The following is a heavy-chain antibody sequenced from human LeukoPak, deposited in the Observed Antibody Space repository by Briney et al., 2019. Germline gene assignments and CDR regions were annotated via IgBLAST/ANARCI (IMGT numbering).Heavy chain of an antibody. J-gene: IGHJ3*02. CDR3: ATPFGYSYGYDHAFDI. V-gene: IGHV3-33*01. CDR2: IWYDGSNK. Sequence: GGSLRLSCAASGFTFSSYGMHWVRQAPGKGLEWVAVIWYDGSNKYYADSVKGRFTISRDNSKNTLYLQMNSLRAVDTAVYYCATPFGYSYGYDHAFDIWGQGTMVTVSS. D-gene: IGHD5-18*01. CDR1: GFTFSSYG.